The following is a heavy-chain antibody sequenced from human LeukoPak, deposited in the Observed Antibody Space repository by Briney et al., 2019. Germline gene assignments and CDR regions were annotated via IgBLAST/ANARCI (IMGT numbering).Heavy chain of an antibody. CDR2: INHSGST. Sequence: SETLSLTCAVSGGSFSGYYWSWIRQPPGKGLEWIGEINHSGSTNYNPSLKSRVTISVDTSKNQFSLKLSSVTAADTAVYYCAGRRGGYCSGGSCYGSGRNWFDPWGQGTLVTVSS. V-gene: IGHV4-34*01. D-gene: IGHD2-15*01. J-gene: IGHJ5*02. CDR3: AGRRGGYCSGGSCYGSGRNWFDP. CDR1: GGSFSGYY.